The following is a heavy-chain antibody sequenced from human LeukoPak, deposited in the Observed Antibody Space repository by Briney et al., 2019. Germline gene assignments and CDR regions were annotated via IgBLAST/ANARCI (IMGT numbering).Heavy chain of an antibody. Sequence: PGGSLRLSCAASGFTFSSYSMNWVRQAPGKGLEWVSSISSSSYIYYADSVKGRFTISRDNAKNSLYLQMNSLRAEDTAVYYCAREIAYYYDSSSDNFDYWGQGTLVTVSS. D-gene: IGHD3-22*01. CDR3: AREIAYYYDSSSDNFDY. J-gene: IGHJ4*02. CDR1: GFTFSSYS. V-gene: IGHV3-21*01. CDR2: ISSSSYI.